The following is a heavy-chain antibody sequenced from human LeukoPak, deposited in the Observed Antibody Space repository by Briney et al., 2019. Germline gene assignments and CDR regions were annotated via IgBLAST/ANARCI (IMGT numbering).Heavy chain of an antibody. V-gene: IGHV4-39*01. CDR3: ARADPMLYCSSTSCYPNLFDY. D-gene: IGHD2-2*01. CDR1: GGSISSSSYY. CDR2: IYYSGST. J-gene: IGHJ4*02. Sequence: SETLSLTCTVSGGSISSSSYYWGWIRQPPGKGLEWIGSIYYSGSTYYNPPLKSRVTISVDTSKNQFSLKLSSVTAADTAVYYCARADPMLYCSSTSCYPNLFDYWGQGTLVTVSS.